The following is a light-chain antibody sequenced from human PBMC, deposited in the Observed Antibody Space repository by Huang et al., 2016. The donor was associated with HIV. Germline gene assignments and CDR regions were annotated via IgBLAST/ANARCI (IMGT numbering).Light chain of an antibody. V-gene: IGKV1-17*03. CDR3: LQHHAYPRT. CDR2: AAS. J-gene: IGKJ1*01. Sequence: DIQMTQSPSAMSASVGDKVTITCRARQAISNYLVWFQQKPGRAPKRLIYAASSLQSGVPSRFSGSGYGTKFTLTISSLQPEDFATYYCLQHHAYPRTFGPGTKVEVK. CDR1: QAISNY.